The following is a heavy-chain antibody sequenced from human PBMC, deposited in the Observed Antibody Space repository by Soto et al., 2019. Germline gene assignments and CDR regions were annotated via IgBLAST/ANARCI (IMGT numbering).Heavy chain of an antibody. CDR2: IISGGTRV. V-gene: IGHV3-74*01. J-gene: IGHJ6*02. CDR3: ARERTSKGGLDI. Sequence: PGGSLRLSCAASGFTFSIDWMNWVLQSPGKGLDWVSRIISGGTRVSYADSVKGRFTITRDNAKNTLYLEMHSLTVDDTAVYYCARERTSKGGLDIWGQGTTVTVSS. CDR1: GFTFSIDW.